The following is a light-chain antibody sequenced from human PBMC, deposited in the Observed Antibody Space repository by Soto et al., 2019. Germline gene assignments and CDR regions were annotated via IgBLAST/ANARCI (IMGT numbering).Light chain of an antibody. J-gene: IGLJ2*01. CDR2: EVT. CDR1: SFDVGGYNY. Sequence: QSALTQPASVSGSPGQSITISCTGTSFDVGGYNYVSWYQQHPGKAPKLMIYEVTSRPSAVSNRFSGSKSGNTASLTISGLQAEDEANYYCSSYTSSSTLVFGGGTKLTVL. CDR3: SSYTSSSTLV. V-gene: IGLV2-14*01.